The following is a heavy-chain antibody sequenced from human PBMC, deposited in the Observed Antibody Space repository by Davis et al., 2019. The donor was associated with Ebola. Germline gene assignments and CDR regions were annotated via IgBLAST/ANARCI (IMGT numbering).Heavy chain of an antibody. CDR3: ARDHRFLEWLLDGYYYGMDA. CDR1: DIPFHPYA. V-gene: IGHV3-30-3*01. J-gene: IGHJ6*04. CDR2: IPCPGRSI. Sequence: LHCSSSDIPFHPYAMPAERQPPATSWERVPLIPCPGRSIYYADSVKGRLTISRDNSKDTLYLQMNSLRAEDTAVYYCARDHRFLEWLLDGYYYGMDAWGKGSTVSVAS. D-gene: IGHD3-3*01.